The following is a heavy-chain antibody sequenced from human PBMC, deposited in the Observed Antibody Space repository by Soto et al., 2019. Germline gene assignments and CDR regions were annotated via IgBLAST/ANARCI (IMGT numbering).Heavy chain of an antibody. J-gene: IGHJ4*02. D-gene: IGHD2-15*01. CDR2: ISGSGGST. Sequence: PGGSLRLSCAASGFTFSSYAMSWVRQAPGKGLEWVSAISGSGGSTYYADSVKGRFTISRDNSKNTLYLQMNSLRAEDTAVYYCAKDIVVVVAATLSGYWGQGTLVTVAS. CDR1: GFTFSSYA. V-gene: IGHV3-23*01. CDR3: AKDIVVVVAATLSGY.